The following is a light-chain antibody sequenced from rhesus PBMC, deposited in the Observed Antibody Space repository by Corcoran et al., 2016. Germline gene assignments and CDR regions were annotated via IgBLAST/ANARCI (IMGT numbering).Light chain of an antibody. V-gene: IGKV3-40*03. J-gene: IGKJ2*01. CDR3: QQYNDLLRS. CDR2: SAY. Sequence: EIVMTQSPATLSLSPGETATLSCRASESAGSYLAWYQQKPGQAPKLLVHSAYFRATGIPDRFSGSGYRTEFTLPISSLEPEDVGVYHCQQYNDLLRSFGQGTKVEIK. CDR1: ESAGSY.